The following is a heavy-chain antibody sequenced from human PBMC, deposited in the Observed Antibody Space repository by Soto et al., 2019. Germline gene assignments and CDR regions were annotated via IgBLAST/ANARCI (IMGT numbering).Heavy chain of an antibody. V-gene: IGHV3-74*01. Sequence: EVQLVESGGGLVQPGGSLRLSCAASGFIFSSYWMHWVRQAPGKGLVRLSRIKSDGSSTTYADSVKGRFTISRDNARNTLYLQMNSLRVDDTAVYYCVRDYRARGRGSNWFDPWGQGTLVTVSS. CDR1: GFIFSSYW. D-gene: IGHD3-10*01. J-gene: IGHJ5*02. CDR2: IKSDGSST. CDR3: VRDYRARGRGSNWFDP.